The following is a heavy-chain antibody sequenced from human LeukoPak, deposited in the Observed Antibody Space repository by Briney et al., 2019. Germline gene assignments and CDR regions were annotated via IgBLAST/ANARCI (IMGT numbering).Heavy chain of an antibody. CDR1: GYTLTELS. CDR2: FDPEDGET. D-gene: IGHD2-15*01. J-gene: IGHJ4*02. V-gene: IGHV1-24*01. Sequence: ASVKVSCKVSGYTLTELSMHWVRQAPGKGLGWMGGFDPEDGETTYAQKFQGRVTMTEDTSTDTAYMELSSLRSEDTAVYYCATDGLGYCSGGSCPFDYWGQGTLVTVSS. CDR3: ATDGLGYCSGGSCPFDY.